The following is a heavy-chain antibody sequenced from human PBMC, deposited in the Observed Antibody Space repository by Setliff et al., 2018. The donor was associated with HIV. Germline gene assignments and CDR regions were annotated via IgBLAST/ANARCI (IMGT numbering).Heavy chain of an antibody. D-gene: IGHD3-10*01. V-gene: IGHV4-4*02. CDR2: IYHSGST. J-gene: IGHJ3*02. CDR1: GDSITSTTW. CDR3: ARGDGEASFDI. Sequence: SETLSLTCSVSGDSITSTTWWTWVRQPPGKGLEWIGEIYHSGSTNYSPSLNSRVTISLDKSKNQFSLKLTSVNAADTAVYYCARGDGEASFDIWGRGTTVTVS.